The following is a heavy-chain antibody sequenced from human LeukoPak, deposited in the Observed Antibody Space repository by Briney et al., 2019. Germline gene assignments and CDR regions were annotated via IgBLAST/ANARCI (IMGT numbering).Heavy chain of an antibody. Sequence: PSEILSLTCTVSGGSISSYYWSWIRQPAGKGLEWSGRIYTSGTTNYNPSLKSRVTMSVDTSKNQFSLKLSSVTAADTAVYYCARAPLLRNRFGVVYFDYWGQGTLVTVSS. V-gene: IGHV4-4*07. CDR3: ARAPLLRNRFGVVYFDY. J-gene: IGHJ4*02. CDR1: GGSISSYY. D-gene: IGHD3-3*01. CDR2: IYTSGTT.